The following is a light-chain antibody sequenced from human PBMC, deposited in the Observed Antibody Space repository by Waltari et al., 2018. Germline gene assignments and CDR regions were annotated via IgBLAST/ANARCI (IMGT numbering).Light chain of an antibody. Sequence: ESGTTQSPLSGPVTPGESASSSCRSRQSLLHSNGLTYLNWYLQKPGQSPHLLVDLRSTRASGVPDRFSGSGSCTDFTLTIKRVEAEDVGVYYCMQALQSPPTFGQGTRVEFK. CDR3: MQALQSPPT. CDR2: LRS. J-gene: IGKJ1*01. CDR1: QSLLHSNGLTY. V-gene: IGKV2-28*01.